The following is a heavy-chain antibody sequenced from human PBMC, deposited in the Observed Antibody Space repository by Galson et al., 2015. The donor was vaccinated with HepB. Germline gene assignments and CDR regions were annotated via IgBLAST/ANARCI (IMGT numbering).Heavy chain of an antibody. CDR2: ISYDGSNK. V-gene: IGHV3-30*04. CDR1: GFTFSSYA. J-gene: IGHJ4*02. D-gene: IGHD3-10*01. Sequence: SLRLSCAASGFTFSSYAMHWVRQAPGKGLEWVAVISYDGSNKYYADSVKGRFTISRDNSKNTLYLQMNSLRAEDAAVYYCARDYGSGSYDYWGQGTLVTVSS. CDR3: ARDYGSGSYDY.